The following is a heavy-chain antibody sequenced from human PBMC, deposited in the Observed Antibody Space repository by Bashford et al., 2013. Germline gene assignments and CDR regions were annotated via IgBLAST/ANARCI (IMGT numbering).Heavy chain of an antibody. J-gene: IGHJ5*02. CDR2: IYYGGPT. V-gene: IGHV4-31*11. CDR3: ARDFRSWFDP. D-gene: IGHD1-14*01. Sequence: SETLSLTCAVSGGSITRGGYHWSWIRQQPGKGLEWIGHIYYGGPTSYNPSLQSRVTISVDTSETQFSLKLSSVTAADTAVYYCARDFRSWFDPGAREPWSPSPQ. CDR1: GGSITRGGYH.